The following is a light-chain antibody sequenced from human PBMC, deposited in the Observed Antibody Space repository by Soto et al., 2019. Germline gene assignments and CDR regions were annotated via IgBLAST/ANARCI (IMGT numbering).Light chain of an antibody. CDR3: QQYHNWYT. CDR1: QSVGGS. J-gene: IGKJ2*01. Sequence: EIVMTQSPATLSVSPGERATLSCRASQSVGGSLAWYQQKPGQAPGLLIYGASTRATGVPARFSGSGSGTAFTLTISSLQSEDFAVYYCQQYHNWYTFGQGTKVEIK. V-gene: IGKV3-15*01. CDR2: GAS.